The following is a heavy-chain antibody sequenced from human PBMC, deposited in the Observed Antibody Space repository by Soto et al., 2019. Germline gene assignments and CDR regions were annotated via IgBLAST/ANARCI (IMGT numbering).Heavy chain of an antibody. J-gene: IGHJ5*02. CDR2: INAGNGNT. CDR3: ARFLTTPMYNWFGP. Sequence: VASVKVSCKASGYTFTSYAMHWVRQAPGQRLERMGWINAGNGNTKYSQKFQGRVTITRDTSASTAYMELSSLRSEDTAVYYCARFLTTPMYNWFGPWGQGTLVTVSS. CDR1: GYTFTSYA. V-gene: IGHV1-3*01. D-gene: IGHD3-9*01.